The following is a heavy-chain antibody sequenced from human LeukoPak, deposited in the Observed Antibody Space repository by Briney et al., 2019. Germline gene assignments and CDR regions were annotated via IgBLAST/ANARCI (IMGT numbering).Heavy chain of an antibody. V-gene: IGHV4-61*08. CDR1: GGSISSGDSY. Sequence: SQTLSLTCTVSGGSISSGDSYWSWIRQPPGKGLEWIGYIYYSGSTNYNPSLKSRVTISVDTSKNQFSLKLSSVTAADTAVYYCARGSSGWYDTPGSYFDYWGQGTLVTVSS. CDR2: IYYSGST. J-gene: IGHJ4*02. D-gene: IGHD6-19*01. CDR3: ARGSSGWYDTPGSYFDY.